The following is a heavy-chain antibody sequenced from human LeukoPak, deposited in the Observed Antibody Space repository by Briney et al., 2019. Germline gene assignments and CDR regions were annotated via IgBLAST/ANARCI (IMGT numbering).Heavy chain of an antibody. J-gene: IGHJ4*02. V-gene: IGHV4-39*07. D-gene: IGHD3-16*02. Sequence: SETLSLTCTVSGDSISSSNYYWGWIRQPPGKGLEWIGNIYYSGSTYYNPSLKSRVTISVDTSKNQFSLKLSSVTAADTAVYYCARYDVWGTYRAFDYWGQGTLVTVSS. CDR1: GDSISSSNYY. CDR2: IYYSGST. CDR3: ARYDVWGTYRAFDY.